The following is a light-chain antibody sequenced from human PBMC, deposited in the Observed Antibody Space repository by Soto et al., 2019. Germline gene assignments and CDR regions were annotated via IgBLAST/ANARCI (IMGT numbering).Light chain of an antibody. CDR2: EVN. V-gene: IGLV2-18*02. CDR3: SSYSSSSTLWV. Sequence: QSALTQPPSVSGSPGQSVAISCTGTSSEVGNFDRVSWYQQPPGTAPKLIMSEVNNRPSGVPDRFSGSKSGNTASLTISGLQAEDEADYYCSSYSSSSTLWVFGGGTKLTVL. J-gene: IGLJ3*02. CDR1: SSEVGNFDR.